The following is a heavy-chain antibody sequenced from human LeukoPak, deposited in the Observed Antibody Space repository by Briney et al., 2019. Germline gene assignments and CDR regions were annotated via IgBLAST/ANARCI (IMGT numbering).Heavy chain of an antibody. D-gene: IGHD3-22*01. Sequence: PSETLSLTCTVSGGSISSGSYYWSWIRQPAGKGLEWIGRIYTSGSTNYNPSLKSRVTISVDTSKNQFSLKLSSVTAADTAVYYCARDGGSGYSPFDYWGQGTLVTVSS. CDR2: IYTSGST. CDR1: GGSISSGSYY. CDR3: ARDGGSGYSPFDY. J-gene: IGHJ4*02. V-gene: IGHV4-61*02.